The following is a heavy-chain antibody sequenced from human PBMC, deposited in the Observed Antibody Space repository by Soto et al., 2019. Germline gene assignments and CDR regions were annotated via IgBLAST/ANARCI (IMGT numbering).Heavy chain of an antibody. CDR1: GFTFSNHG. D-gene: IGHD1-26*01. CDR3: AKARVRIVGANSFDY. J-gene: IGHJ4*02. CDR2: ISDDGDKR. Sequence: PGGSLRLSCVGSGFTFSNHGMHWVRQPPGKGLEWVALISDDGDKRYYADSVRGRLIISRDNSKDTLYLQMNSLGPDDTAVYFCAKARVRIVGANSFDYWGQGTPVTVSS. V-gene: IGHV3-30*18.